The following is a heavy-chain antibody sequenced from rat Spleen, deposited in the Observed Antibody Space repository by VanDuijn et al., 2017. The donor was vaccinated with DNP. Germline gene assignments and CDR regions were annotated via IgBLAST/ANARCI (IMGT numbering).Heavy chain of an antibody. Sequence: EVQLVESGGDLVQSGRSLKVSCAASGFTFSDYNMAWVRQAPKKGLEWVATITYDGSRTYCRDSVKGRFTISRDNAKSTLYLQMDSLRSEDTATYYCARGRHTTGITPFDYWGQGVMVTVSS. V-gene: IGHV5S10*01. J-gene: IGHJ2*01. CDR2: ITYDGSRT. D-gene: IGHD1-9*01. CDR1: GFTFSDYN. CDR3: ARGRHTTGITPFDY.